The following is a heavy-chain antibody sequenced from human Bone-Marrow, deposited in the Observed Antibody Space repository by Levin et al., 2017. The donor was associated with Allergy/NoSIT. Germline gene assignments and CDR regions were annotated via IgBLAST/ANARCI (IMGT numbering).Heavy chain of an antibody. CDR1: GFTFSSYS. J-gene: IGHJ5*02. Sequence: GESLKISCAASGFTFSSYSMNWVRQAPGKGLEWVSSISSSSSYIYYADSVKGRFTISRDNAKNSLYLQMNSLRAEDTAVYYCARDRPYYDFWSGPGDWFDPWGQGTLVTVSS. CDR2: ISSSSSYI. CDR3: ARDRPYYDFWSGPGDWFDP. V-gene: IGHV3-21*01. D-gene: IGHD3-3*01.